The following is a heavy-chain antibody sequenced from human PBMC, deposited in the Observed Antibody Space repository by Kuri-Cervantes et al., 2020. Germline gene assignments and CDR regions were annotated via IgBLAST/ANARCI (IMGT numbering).Heavy chain of an antibody. CDR2: IYYSGST. CDR3: ASWWLVRRYFDY. D-gene: IGHD6-19*01. J-gene: IGHJ4*02. CDR1: GGSISSGDYY. Sequence: SETLSLTCTVSGGSISSGDYYWSWIRQPPGKGLEWIGYIYYSGSTYYNPSLKSRVTISVDTSKNQFSLKLSSVTAADTAVYYCASWWLVRRYFDYWGQGTLVTVSS. V-gene: IGHV4-30-4*01.